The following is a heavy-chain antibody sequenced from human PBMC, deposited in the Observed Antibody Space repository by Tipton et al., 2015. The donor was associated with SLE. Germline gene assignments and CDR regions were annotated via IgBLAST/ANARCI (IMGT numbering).Heavy chain of an antibody. V-gene: IGHV4-38-2*02. CDR2: IYRTGTT. D-gene: IGHD1-26*01. J-gene: IGHJ4*02. CDR1: VDSASSAYY. Sequence: TLSLTCIVSVDSASSAYYWAWIRQPPGKGLQWIACIYRTGTTYVNPSLKSRVSMSMDTSNNRFSLTMTSLTVADTAVYYCARSWSGRREFDYWGPGTLVTVSS. CDR3: ARSWSGRREFDY.